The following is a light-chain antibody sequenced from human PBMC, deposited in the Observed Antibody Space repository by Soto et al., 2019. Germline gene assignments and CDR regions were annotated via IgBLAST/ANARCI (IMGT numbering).Light chain of an antibody. CDR3: QQYNNWPRT. CDR2: GAS. V-gene: IGKV3-15*01. CDR1: QSVSSN. Sequence: IVLTQSPATLSLSPGETATLSCRASQSVSSNLAWYQQKPGQAPRLLIYGASTRATGIPARFSGSGSGTEFTLTISSLQSEDFAVYYCQQYNNWPRTFGQGTKVDIK. J-gene: IGKJ1*01.